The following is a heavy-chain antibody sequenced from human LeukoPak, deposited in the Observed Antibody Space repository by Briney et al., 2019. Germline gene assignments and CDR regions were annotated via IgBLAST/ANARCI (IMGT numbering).Heavy chain of an antibody. D-gene: IGHD3-16*02. J-gene: IGHJ6*03. CDR2: ITSSNTV. CDR1: GFTFSSYS. CDR3: ARGGYYDYVWGSYRRSTYYYYYMDV. Sequence: PGGSLRLSCAASGFTFSSYSMNWVRQAPGKGLEWVSHITSSNTVYYADSVKGRFTISRDNAKNSLYLQMNSLRAEDTAVYYCARGGYYDYVWGSYRRSTYYYYYMDVWGKGTTVTVSS. V-gene: IGHV3-21*05.